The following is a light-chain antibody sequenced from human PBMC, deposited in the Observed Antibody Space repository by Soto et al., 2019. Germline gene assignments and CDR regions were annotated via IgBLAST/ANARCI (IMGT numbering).Light chain of an antibody. Sequence: EIVLTQSPGTLSLSPGERATVSCRASESVSSSYLAWYQQKPGQAPRLLIYGASTRATGIPDRFSGSGSGTDFTLTISRLEPEDSAVYYCQQYGGSPRTFGQGTKVEIK. CDR3: QQYGGSPRT. CDR1: ESVSSSY. CDR2: GAS. J-gene: IGKJ1*01. V-gene: IGKV3-20*01.